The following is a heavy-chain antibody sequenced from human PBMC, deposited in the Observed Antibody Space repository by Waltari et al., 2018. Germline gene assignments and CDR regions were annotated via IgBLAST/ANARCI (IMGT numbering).Heavy chain of an antibody. CDR2: INSDGSIT. CDR3: ASWSRRTTTPFDY. CDR1: AFTFRSYW. J-gene: IGHJ4*02. V-gene: IGHV3-74*01. Sequence: EVQLVESGGGLVQPGGSLRLSCAASAFTFRSYWLPWVRQAPGKGLVWVSRINSDGSITTYADSVKGRFTISRDNAKNTLYLQMNRLRAEDTAVYYCASWSRRTTTPFDYWGQGTLVTVSS. D-gene: IGHD1-26*01.